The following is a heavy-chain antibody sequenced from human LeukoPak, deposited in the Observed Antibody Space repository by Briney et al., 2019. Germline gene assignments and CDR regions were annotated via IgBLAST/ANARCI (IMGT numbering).Heavy chain of an antibody. CDR3: AKKRDAFDI. D-gene: IGHD5-24*01. CDR1: GFTFSNYT. V-gene: IGHV3-23*01. J-gene: IGHJ3*02. Sequence: PGGSLRLSCVASGFTFSNYTIGWVRQAPGKRPEWVSSLTDSGGTTYYVDAVKGRFTISRDNSKNTLYLHMNSLRAEDTAMYYCAKKRDAFDIWGQGTVVAVSS. CDR2: LTDSGGTT.